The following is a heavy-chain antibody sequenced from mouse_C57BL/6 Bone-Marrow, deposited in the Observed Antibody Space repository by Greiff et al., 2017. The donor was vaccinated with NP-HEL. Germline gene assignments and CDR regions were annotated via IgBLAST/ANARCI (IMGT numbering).Heavy chain of an antibody. CDR2: ISDGGSYT. CDR3: ASGGY. Sequence: EVKLVESGGGLVKPGGSLKLSCAASGFTFSSYAMSWVRQTPEKRLEWVATISDGGSYTYYPDNVKGRFTISRDNAKNNLYLQMSHLKSEDTAMYYCASGGYWGQGTTLTVSS. CDR1: GFTFSSYA. J-gene: IGHJ2*01. V-gene: IGHV5-4*03.